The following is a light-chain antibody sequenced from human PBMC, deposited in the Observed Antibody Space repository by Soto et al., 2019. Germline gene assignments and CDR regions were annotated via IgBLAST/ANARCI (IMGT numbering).Light chain of an antibody. CDR1: SSDVGAYNS. CDR3: CSYAGSSNV. J-gene: IGLJ1*01. CDR2: KGT. Sequence: QSVLAQPASVSGSPGQSITISCTGTSSDVGAYNSVSWYQQHPHKAPQVIIYKGTQRPSGVSNRFSGSTSGNAASLTISGLQADDEADYFCCSYAGSSNVFGTGTKVTVL. V-gene: IGLV2-23*03.